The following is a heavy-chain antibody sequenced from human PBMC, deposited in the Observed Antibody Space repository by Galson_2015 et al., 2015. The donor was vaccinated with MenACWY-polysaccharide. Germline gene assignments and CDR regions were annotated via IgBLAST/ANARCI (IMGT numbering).Heavy chain of an antibody. D-gene: IGHD6-13*01. CDR2: IYWDDSD. CDR3: AHRLGIASGFDI. CDR1: GFSLSTSGVG. V-gene: IGHV2-5*02. J-gene: IGHJ3*02. Sequence: PALVKPTQTLSLTCTFSGFSLSTSGVGVGWIRQPPGKALVWLAVIYWDDSDHYSPSLKSRLTITKESPKNQVVLTMTNMDPVDTATYYCAHRLGIASGFDIWGQGTMVTVSS.